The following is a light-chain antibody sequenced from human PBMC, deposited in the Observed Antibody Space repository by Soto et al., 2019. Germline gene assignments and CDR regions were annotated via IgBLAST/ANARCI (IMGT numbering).Light chain of an antibody. CDR2: DAS. V-gene: IGKV1-5*01. CDR1: QSIGKW. J-gene: IGKJ4*01. CDR3: QQYNTYPLS. Sequence: DIQMTQSPSTLSASVGDRVIITCRASQSIGKWLAWYQQRPGKAPNLLIYDASNLESGVPSRFSGSTSGTEFTLTVSSLQPDDFATYYCQQYNTYPLSFGGGTKVDIK.